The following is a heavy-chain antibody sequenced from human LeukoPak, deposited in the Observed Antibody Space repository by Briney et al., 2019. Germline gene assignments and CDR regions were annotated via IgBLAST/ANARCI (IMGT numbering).Heavy chain of an antibody. CDR2: ISGSGGST. CDR3: AKRYNLDSLWYFDY. J-gene: IGHJ4*02. CDR1: GFTFSSYG. D-gene: IGHD1-14*01. Sequence: GGSLRLSCAASGFTFSSYGMSWVRQAPGKGLEWVSAISGSGGSTHYADSVKGRFTISRDNSKNTLYLQMNSLRAEDTAVYYCAKRYNLDSLWYFDYWGQGTLVTVSS. V-gene: IGHV3-23*01.